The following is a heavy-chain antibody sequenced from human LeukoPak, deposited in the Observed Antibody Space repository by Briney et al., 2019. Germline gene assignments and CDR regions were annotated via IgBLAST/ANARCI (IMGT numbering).Heavy chain of an antibody. CDR1: GFTFSSYA. CDR3: AKQRDGYNYAALEI. CDR2: ISGRGGST. D-gene: IGHD5-24*01. V-gene: IGHV3-23*01. Sequence: SGGSLRLSCAASGFTFSSYAMTWVRQAPGKGLEWVSTISGRGGSTYYADSVRGRFTISRDNTKNTLYLEMNSLRVEDTAVYSCAKQRDGYNYAALEIWGQGTMVTVSS. J-gene: IGHJ3*02.